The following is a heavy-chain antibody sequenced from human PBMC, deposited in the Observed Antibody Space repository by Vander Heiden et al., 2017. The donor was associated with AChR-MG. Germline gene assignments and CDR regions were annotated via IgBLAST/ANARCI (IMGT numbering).Heavy chain of an antibody. J-gene: IGHJ4*02. D-gene: IGHD2-21*02. CDR3: AKDLFAYSLAYCGGDCYPEPFDH. Sequence: EVQLFGSGGGSVQPGDSLRLSRGASGCSYGSSAMRSVRRAPGKGLEWVSAIRGSGGSTCYTDSVKSRFTISRDNSKNTLNLQMNSLRAEDTAVYCCAKDLFAYSLAYCGGDCYPEPFDHWGQGTLVTVSS. V-gene: IGHV3-23*01. CDR1: GCSYGSSA. CDR2: IRGSGGST.